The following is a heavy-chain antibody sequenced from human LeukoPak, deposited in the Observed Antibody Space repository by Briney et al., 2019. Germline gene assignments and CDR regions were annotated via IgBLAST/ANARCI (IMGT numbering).Heavy chain of an antibody. CDR1: GYNFTSYW. CDR3: ARSSDSSGYYDYFDY. Sequence: GESLKISCKGSGYNFTSYWIGWGRQMPGKGLEWMAIIYPGDSDTRYSPSFQGQVTISADKSINTAYLQWSSLKASDTAMYFCARSSDSSGYYDYFDYWGQGTLVTVSS. V-gene: IGHV5-51*01. CDR2: IYPGDSDT. J-gene: IGHJ4*02. D-gene: IGHD3-22*01.